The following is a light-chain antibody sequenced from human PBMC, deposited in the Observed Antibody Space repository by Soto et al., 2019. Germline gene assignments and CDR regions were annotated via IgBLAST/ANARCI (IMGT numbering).Light chain of an antibody. V-gene: IGKV3-15*01. CDR3: QHYDHWPLA. CDR1: QSVRSN. CDR2: GAS. Sequence: EIVMTQSPVTLSASPGERVTLSCRASQSVRSNLAWSQQKSGQAPSLLIYGASTRAAGVPDRFSGSGSGTEFTLTISSLQSEDFAVYYCQHYDHWPLAFGQGTKVEIK. J-gene: IGKJ1*01.